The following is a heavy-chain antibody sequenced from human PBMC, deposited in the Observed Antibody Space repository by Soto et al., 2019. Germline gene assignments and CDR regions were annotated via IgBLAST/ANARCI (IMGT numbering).Heavy chain of an antibody. CDR3: ATDVPLNYGDRSSSYYAMDV. CDR2: IIPFFKAA. J-gene: IGHJ6*01. Sequence: SSVKVSCKASGGTFSSHAISWVRQAPGQGLEWMGGIIPFFKAANYAQKFQCRVTITADDSTSTAYMDLYSLRSEDTAVYYCATDVPLNYGDRSSSYYAMDVWGKRNTVTVSS. D-gene: IGHD6-6*01. V-gene: IGHV1-69*13. CDR1: GGTFSSHA.